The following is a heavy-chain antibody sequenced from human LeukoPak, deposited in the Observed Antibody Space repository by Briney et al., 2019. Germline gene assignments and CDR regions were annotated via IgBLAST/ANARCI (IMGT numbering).Heavy chain of an antibody. D-gene: IGHD6-19*01. CDR1: GFTFGDYD. J-gene: IGHJ3*02. V-gene: IGHV3-13*01. CDR3: ARLYSSGRYANAFDI. CDR2: IRSIGDR. Sequence: PGGSLRLPCAASGFTFGDYDMHWVRQATGKGLEWVSAIRSIGDRFYSGSVKGRFTISRENAKNTLYLEMNSLRVGDTAVYYCARLYSSGRYANAFDIWGQGTVVTVSS.